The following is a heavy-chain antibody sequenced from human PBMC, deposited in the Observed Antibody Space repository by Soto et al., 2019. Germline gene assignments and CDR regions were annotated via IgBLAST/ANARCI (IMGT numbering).Heavy chain of an antibody. D-gene: IGHD3-10*01. J-gene: IGHJ4*02. CDR2: ISDSGGST. Sequence: PXESLLLSCAASGFTFSSYAMSWVRQAPGKGLEWVSTISDSGGSTYYAASVKGRFTISRDNSKNTLYLLMNSLSAEDTALYYCAKVHGSGTYYNFPDYWGQGTLVTVSS. CDR1: GFTFSSYA. V-gene: IGHV3-23*01. CDR3: AKVHGSGTYYNFPDY.